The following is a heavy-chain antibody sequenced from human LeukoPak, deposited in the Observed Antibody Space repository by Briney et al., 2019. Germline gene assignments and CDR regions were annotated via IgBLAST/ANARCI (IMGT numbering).Heavy chain of an antibody. J-gene: IGHJ6*03. CDR2: INHSGST. Sequence: SETLSLTCAVYGGSFSGYYWSSTRQPPGKGLEWIGEINHSGSTNYNPSLKSRVTISVDSSKNQISLKLSSVTAADTAVYYCARRGADMATIPDYHYYYMDVWGKGATVTVSS. V-gene: IGHV4-34*01. D-gene: IGHD5-24*01. CDR3: ARRGADMATIPDYHYYYMDV. CDR1: GGSFSGYY.